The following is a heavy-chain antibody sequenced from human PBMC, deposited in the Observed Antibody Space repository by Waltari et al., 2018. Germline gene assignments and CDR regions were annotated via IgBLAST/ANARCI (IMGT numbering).Heavy chain of an antibody. CDR3: ARGEGGANEY. J-gene: IGHJ4*02. V-gene: IGHV3-48*03. D-gene: IGHD1-26*01. Sequence: EVQLVESGGGLVQPGGSLRLFCAASGFTFRNYEMNWVRQAPGKGLEGVDYISSGASIIYYADSVKGRFTISRDNAKNSVYLQMSSLRAEDTAIYYCARGEGGANEYWGQGTLVTVSA. CDR2: ISSGASII. CDR1: GFTFRNYE.